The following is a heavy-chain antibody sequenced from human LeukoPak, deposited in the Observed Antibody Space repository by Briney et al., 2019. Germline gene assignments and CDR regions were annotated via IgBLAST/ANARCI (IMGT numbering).Heavy chain of an antibody. V-gene: IGHV3-48*02. Sequence: PGGSLRLSCAASGFTFRTYSMSWVRQAPGKGLEWVSYISSSSSTIYYADSVKGRFTISRDNAKNSLYLQMNSLRDEDTAVYYCARIEVDAFDIRGQGTMVTVSS. CDR3: ARIEVDAFDI. CDR2: ISSSSSTI. CDR1: GFTFRTYS. J-gene: IGHJ3*02.